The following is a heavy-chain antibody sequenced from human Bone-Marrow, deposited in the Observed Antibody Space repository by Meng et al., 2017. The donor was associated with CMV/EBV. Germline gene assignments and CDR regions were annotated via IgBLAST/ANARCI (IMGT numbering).Heavy chain of an antibody. CDR1: GYTFTGYY. V-gene: IGHV1-2*02. D-gene: IGHD4-17*01. CDR3: ARGGGDHFDY. CDR2: INPSSGST. Sequence: ASVKVSCKASGYTFTGYYMYWVRQAPGQGLEWMGWINPSSGSTNYAQKFQGRVTMTRDTSISTAYLELSRLRSDDAAVYYCARGGGDHFDYWGQGTLVTVSS. J-gene: IGHJ4*02.